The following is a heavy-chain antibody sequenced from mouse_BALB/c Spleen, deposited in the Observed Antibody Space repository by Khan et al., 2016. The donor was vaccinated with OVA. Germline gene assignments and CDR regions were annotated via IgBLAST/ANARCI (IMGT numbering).Heavy chain of an antibody. Sequence: EVELVESGGDLVKPGGSLKLSCAASGFTFSSYGMSWVRQTPDKRLEWVATISSGGDYTYYPDSVKGRFTISRDNAKNTLYLQMSSLKSEDTAMYYCASHLAGSFAYWGQGTLVTFSA. D-gene: IGHD1-1*01. CDR3: ASHLAGSFAY. J-gene: IGHJ3*01. CDR2: ISSGGDYT. CDR1: GFTFSSYG. V-gene: IGHV5-6*01.